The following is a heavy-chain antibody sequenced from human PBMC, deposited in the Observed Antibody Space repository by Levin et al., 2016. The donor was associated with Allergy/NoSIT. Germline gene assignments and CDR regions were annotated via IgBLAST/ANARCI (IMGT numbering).Heavy chain of an antibody. Sequence: VRQMPGKGLEWMGIIYPGDSDTRYSPSFQGQVTISADKSISTAYLQWSSLKASDTAMYYCARPYYGSGSYYNWGQGTLVTVSS. J-gene: IGHJ4*02. CDR3: ARPYYGSGSYYN. V-gene: IGHV5-51*01. D-gene: IGHD3-10*01. CDR2: IYPGDSDT.